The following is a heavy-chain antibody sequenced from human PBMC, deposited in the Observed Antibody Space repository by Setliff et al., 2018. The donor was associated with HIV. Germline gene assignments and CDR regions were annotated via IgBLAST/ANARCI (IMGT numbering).Heavy chain of an antibody. CDR1: GDYISSITYS. D-gene: IGHD3-22*01. CDR2: IYTSGNA. J-gene: IGHJ3*02. CDR3: AADTGFYFDSTGYSTAFDI. V-gene: IGHV4-31*03. Sequence: PSETLSLTCTVSGDYISSITYSWNWIRQLPGKGLEWIGHIYTSGNADYNPSLKSRLSISVDTSKKHFSLKLSSVTAADTAVYYCAADTGFYFDSTGYSTAFDIWGPGTMVTVSS.